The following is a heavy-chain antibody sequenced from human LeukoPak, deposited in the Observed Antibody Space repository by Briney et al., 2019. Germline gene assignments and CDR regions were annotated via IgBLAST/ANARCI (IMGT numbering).Heavy chain of an antibody. Sequence: GGSLRLSCAASGFTFNTYAMHWVRQAPGKGLEWVAVISYDGSTKYYADSVKGRFTISRDNSKNTVYLQMDSLRPEDTAVCYCARARGTTGTTRIAFDTWGKGTMVTVSS. CDR3: ARARGTTGTTRIAFDT. CDR2: ISYDGSTK. CDR1: GFTFNTYA. J-gene: IGHJ3*02. D-gene: IGHD1-1*01. V-gene: IGHV3-30-3*01.